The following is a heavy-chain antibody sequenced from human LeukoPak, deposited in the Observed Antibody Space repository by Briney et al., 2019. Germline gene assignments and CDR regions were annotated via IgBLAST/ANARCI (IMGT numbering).Heavy chain of an antibody. V-gene: IGHV3-43*01. D-gene: IGHD3-22*01. CDR3: AKDIRGGGYSYYDSSGLDY. J-gene: IGHJ4*02. CDR2: ISWDGGST. CDR1: GFTFDDYT. Sequence: GGSLRLSCAASGFTFDDYTMHWVRQAPGKGLEWVSLISWDGGSTYYADPVKGRFTISRDNSKNSLYLQMNSLRTEDTALYYCAKDIRGGGYSYYDSSGLDYWGQGTLVTVSS.